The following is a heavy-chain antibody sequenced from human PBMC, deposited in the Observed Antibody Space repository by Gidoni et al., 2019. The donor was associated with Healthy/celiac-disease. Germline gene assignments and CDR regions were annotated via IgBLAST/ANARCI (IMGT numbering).Heavy chain of an antibody. CDR3: ARVGCSGGSCYSPFDY. J-gene: IGHJ4*02. CDR1: GGSISSGGYS. V-gene: IGHV4-30-2*01. Sequence: QLQLQESGSGLVKPSQTLSLTCAVSGGSISSGGYSWSWIRQPPGKGLEWIGYIYHSGSTYYNPSLKSRVTISVDRSKNQFSLKLSSVTAADTAVYYCARVGCSGGSCYSPFDYWGQGTLVTVSS. D-gene: IGHD2-15*01. CDR2: IYHSGST.